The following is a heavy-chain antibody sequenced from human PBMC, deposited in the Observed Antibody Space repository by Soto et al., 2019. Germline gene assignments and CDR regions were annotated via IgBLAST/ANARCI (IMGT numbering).Heavy chain of an antibody. V-gene: IGHV4-31*03. Sequence: SETLSLTCTVSGASLHNGGFYWAWIRQNPGKGLEWFGYIYYTGVTYYNPSLGSRVNISVDTSKNQFSLELTAVTDADTPVYYCAIDGISTANWLDPWGQGLLLTLSS. J-gene: IGHJ5*02. D-gene: IGHD2-2*01. CDR3: AIDGISTANWLDP. CDR1: GASLHNGGFY. CDR2: IYYTGVT.